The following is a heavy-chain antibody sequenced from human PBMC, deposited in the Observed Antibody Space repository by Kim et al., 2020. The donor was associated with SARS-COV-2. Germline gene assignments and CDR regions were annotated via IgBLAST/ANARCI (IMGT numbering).Heavy chain of an antibody. D-gene: IGHD3-16*01. J-gene: IGHJ4*02. CDR3: AREGGITKYYFDY. CDR1: GGTFSSDP. V-gene: IGHV1-69*08. CDR2: IIPILGTP. Sequence: SVKVSCKASGGTFSSDPISWVRQAPGQGLEWMGRIIPILGTPNYAQKFQGRVTITANKSTSTAYMELSSLRSEDTAVYYCAREGGITKYYFDYWGQGTLVTVSS.